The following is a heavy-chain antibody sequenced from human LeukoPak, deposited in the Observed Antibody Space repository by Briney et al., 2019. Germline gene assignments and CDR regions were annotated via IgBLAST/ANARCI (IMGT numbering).Heavy chain of an antibody. CDR1: GFTFSSYG. CDR3: AKGMFAYYYDSSGETFDY. J-gene: IGHJ4*02. Sequence: PGRSPRLSCAASGFTFSSYGMHWVRQAPGKGLEWVAVISYDGSNKYYADSVKGRFTISRDNSKNTLYLQMNSLRAEDTAVYYCAKGMFAYYYDSSGETFDYWGQGTLVTVSS. V-gene: IGHV3-30*18. CDR2: ISYDGSNK. D-gene: IGHD3-22*01.